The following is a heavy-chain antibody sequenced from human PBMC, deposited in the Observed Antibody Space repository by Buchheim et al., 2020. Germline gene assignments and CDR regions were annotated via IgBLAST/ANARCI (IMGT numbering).Heavy chain of an antibody. CDR3: ARDGGTRVYDYGMDV. CDR1: GFTFSSYW. D-gene: IGHD2-2*01. Sequence: EVQLVESGGGLVQPGGSLRLSCAASGFTFSSYWMSWVRQAPGKGLEWVANIKQDGSEKYYVDSVKGRFTISSDNAKNSLYLQMNSLRAEDTAVYYCARDGGTRVYDYGMDVWGQGTT. V-gene: IGHV3-7*01. J-gene: IGHJ6*02. CDR2: IKQDGSEK.